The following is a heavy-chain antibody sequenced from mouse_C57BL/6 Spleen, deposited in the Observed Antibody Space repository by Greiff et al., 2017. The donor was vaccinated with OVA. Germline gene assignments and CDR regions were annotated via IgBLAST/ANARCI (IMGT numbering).Heavy chain of an antibody. CDR1: GFNIKDDY. Sequence: VQLQQSGAELVRPGASVKLSCTASGFNIKDDYMHWVKQRPEQGLEWIGWIDPANGDTEYASKFPGKATITADTSSNTAHLQLRSLTSEDTAVYCCTTSEGRGVYYAMDDWGKGTSVTVSS. J-gene: IGHJ4*01. D-gene: IGHD3-3*01. V-gene: IGHV14-4*01. CDR3: TTSEGRGVYYAMDD. CDR2: IDPANGDT.